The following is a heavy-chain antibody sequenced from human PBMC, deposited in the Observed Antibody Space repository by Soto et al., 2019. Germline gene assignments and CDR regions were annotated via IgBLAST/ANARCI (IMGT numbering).Heavy chain of an antibody. J-gene: IGHJ6*04. CDR3: AYDSSGWYGMDV. Sequence: SGPTLVNPTQTLTLTCTFSGFSLSTRGVGVSWIRQPPGKALEWLALIYWDDDKRYSPSLKSRLTITKNTSKNQVILTMTNMDPVDTGTYDLAYDSSGWYGMDVWGKESTVTVDS. CDR1: GFSLSTRGVG. CDR2: IYWDDDK. D-gene: IGHD6-19*01. V-gene: IGHV2-5*02.